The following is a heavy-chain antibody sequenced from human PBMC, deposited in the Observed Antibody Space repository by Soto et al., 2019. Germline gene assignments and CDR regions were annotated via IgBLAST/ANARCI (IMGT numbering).Heavy chain of an antibody. CDR3: ANSRGGTFLGYHGMDI. J-gene: IGHJ6*02. CDR2: IIPVFGRV. D-gene: IGHD1-26*01. V-gene: IGHV1-69*01. Sequence: QVQLVQSGPEVKKTGTSVKVSCKASGGTFSSRAISWVRQAPGQGLEWMGGIIPVFGRVNYAEKFQDRVTITADEYTGTVYMELSSLRSEDTALYYCANSRGGTFLGYHGMDILGQGTTVSVSS. CDR1: GGTFSSRA.